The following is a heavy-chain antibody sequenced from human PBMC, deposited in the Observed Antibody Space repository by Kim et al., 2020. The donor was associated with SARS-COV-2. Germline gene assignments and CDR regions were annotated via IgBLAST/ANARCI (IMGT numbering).Heavy chain of an antibody. CDR3: AVPAAYCGGVCYNLDY. CDR2: LNPSGGST. CDR1: GYTFTRHF. J-gene: IGHJ4*02. Sequence: ASVKVSCKASGYTFTRHFVHWVRQARGQGLEWMGMLNPSGGSTRYAQKFQGRVTMTRDVSTSTVYMEVSSLSSEDTAVYFCAVPAAYCGGVCYNLDYWGQGALVTVSS. V-gene: IGHV1-46*01. D-gene: IGHD2-8*02.